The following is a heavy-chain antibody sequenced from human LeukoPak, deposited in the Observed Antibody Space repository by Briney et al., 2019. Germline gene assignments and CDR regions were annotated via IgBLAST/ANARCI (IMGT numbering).Heavy chain of an antibody. CDR3: AKADGDFTYYYYGMDV. CDR1: GFTFSSYA. J-gene: IGHJ6*02. D-gene: IGHD4-17*01. V-gene: IGHV3-23*01. CDR2: ISGSGGST. Sequence: PGGSLRLSCAASGFTFSSYAMSWVRQAPGKGLEWVSAISGSGGSTYYADSVKGRFTISRDNSKNTLYLQMNSLRAEDTAVYYCAKADGDFTYYYYGMDVWGQGTTVTVSS.